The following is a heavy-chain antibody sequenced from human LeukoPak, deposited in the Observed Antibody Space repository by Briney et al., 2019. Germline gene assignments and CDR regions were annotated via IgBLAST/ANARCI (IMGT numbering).Heavy chain of an antibody. Sequence: GGSLRLSCAASGFTFSGSGMHWVRQAPGKGLEWVTFIRYDGSNKYYTDSVKGRFTISRDNSKNTPYLQMDSLRAEDTAVYYCARDYDFWSGYYSPTRDYFGYWGQGTLVTVSS. D-gene: IGHD3-3*01. CDR2: IRYDGSNK. CDR1: GFTFSGSG. V-gene: IGHV3-30*02. CDR3: ARDYDFWSGYYSPTRDYFGY. J-gene: IGHJ4*02.